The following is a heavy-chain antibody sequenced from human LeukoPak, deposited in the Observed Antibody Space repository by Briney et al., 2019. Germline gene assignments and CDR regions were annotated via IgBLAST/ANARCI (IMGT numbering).Heavy chain of an antibody. CDR3: LYGGNSGDWVY. CDR1: GASIRSSTNW. Sequence: PSGTLSLTCAVSGASIRSSTNWWSWVRQPPGKGLEWIGEVFHSGSTNSNPSLKSRVTMSADKSKNQFSLNLSSVTAADTAVYYCLYGGNSGDWVYWGQGTLVTVSS. D-gene: IGHD4-23*01. CDR2: VFHSGST. J-gene: IGHJ4*02. V-gene: IGHV4-4*02.